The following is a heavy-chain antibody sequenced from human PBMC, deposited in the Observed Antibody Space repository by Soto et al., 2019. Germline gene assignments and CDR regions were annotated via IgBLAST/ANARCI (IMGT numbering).Heavy chain of an antibody. CDR3: ARHGCGGDCYGHFDY. CDR1: GYSFTTYW. CDR2: IYPGDSDT. V-gene: IGHV5-51*01. Sequence: PGASLKISGKGSGYSFTTYWIACVRQMTGKGPEWMGIIYPGDSDTRYTPSFQGQVTISADRSLSTAYLQWRTLKASDTAVYYCARHGCGGDCYGHFDYWGQGALVTVSS. J-gene: IGHJ4*02. D-gene: IGHD2-21*02.